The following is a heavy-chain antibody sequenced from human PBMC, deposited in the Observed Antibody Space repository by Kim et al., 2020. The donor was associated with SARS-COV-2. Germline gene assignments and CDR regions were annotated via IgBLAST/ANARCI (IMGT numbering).Heavy chain of an antibody. J-gene: IGHJ4*02. D-gene: IGHD5-12*01. CDR2: ILYDGSNK. CDR1: GFTFSSYG. CDR3: VRDRGGMATIL. Sequence: GGSLRLSCAASGFTFSSYGMHWVRQAPGSGLEWVAVILYDGSNKYYAESVKGRFTISRDNSKNMLYLQMNSLRADDTAVYSCVRDRGGMATILWGQGTLVTVSS. V-gene: IGHV3-30-3*01.